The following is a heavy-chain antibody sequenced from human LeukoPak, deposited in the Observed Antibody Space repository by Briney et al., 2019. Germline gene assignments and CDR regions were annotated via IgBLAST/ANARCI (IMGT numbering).Heavy chain of an antibody. D-gene: IGHD3-22*01. CDR1: GGSISSYY. J-gene: IGHJ4*02. CDR2: IYYSGST. CDR3: ARERAAYYYYDSSGYFDY. Sequence: PSETLSLTCTVPGGSISSYYWSWIRQPPGKGLEWIGYIYYSGSTNYNPSLKSRVTISVDTFKNQFSLKLSSVTAADTAVYYCARERAAYYYYDSSGYFDYWGQGTLVTVSS. V-gene: IGHV4-59*01.